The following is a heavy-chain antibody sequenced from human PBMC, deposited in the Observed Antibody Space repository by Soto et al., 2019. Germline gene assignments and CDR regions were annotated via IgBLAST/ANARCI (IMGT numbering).Heavy chain of an antibody. J-gene: IGHJ6*01. CDR1: VGSISSSSHY. CDR3: ARHDRYSSGWYPARYYYYAMAV. CDR2: IYYSGNT. Sequence: TSETLSLTCTFSVGSISSSSHYCGWIRQPPWKGLEWIATIYYSGNTYYNPSPKSRVTISVDKSKNQFSLRLSSVTAAETAVYYCARHDRYSSGWYPARYYYYAMAVWGQATTVIVS. D-gene: IGHD6-19*01. V-gene: IGHV4-39*01.